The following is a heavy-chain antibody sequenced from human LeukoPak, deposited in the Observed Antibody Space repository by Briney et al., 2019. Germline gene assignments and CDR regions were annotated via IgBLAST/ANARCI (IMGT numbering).Heavy chain of an antibody. J-gene: IGHJ4*02. CDR1: GFTFSSYA. CDR3: ARDMGYGTNSLDC. CDR2: IYSGGGI. D-gene: IGHD4-23*01. Sequence: PGGSLRLSCAASGFTFSSYAMSWVRQAPGKGLEWVSIIYSGGGIYYADSVKGRFTISKDNSKNTVYLHLNSLRADDTAVYYCARDMGYGTNSLDCWGQGTLVTVSS. V-gene: IGHV3-66*01.